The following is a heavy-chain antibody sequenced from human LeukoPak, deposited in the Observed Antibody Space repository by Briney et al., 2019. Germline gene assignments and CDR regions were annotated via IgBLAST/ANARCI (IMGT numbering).Heavy chain of an antibody. Sequence: GGSLRLSRAASGFTFTSYAMSWVRQAPGKGLEWVSSISSSGSSTYYADSMKGRFTISRDFSKNTLYLQMNSLRADDTAVYYCARLSGSGSYSPFDYWGQGTLVTVSS. CDR2: ISSSGSST. V-gene: IGHV3-23*01. CDR1: GFTFTSYA. D-gene: IGHD3-10*01. CDR3: ARLSGSGSYSPFDY. J-gene: IGHJ4*02.